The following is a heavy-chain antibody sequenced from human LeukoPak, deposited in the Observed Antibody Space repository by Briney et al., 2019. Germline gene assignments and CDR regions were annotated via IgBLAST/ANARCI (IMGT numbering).Heavy chain of an antibody. Sequence: GSLRLSCAASGFTFSSYSMNWVRQAPGKGLEWVSSISSSSSYIYYADSVKGRFTISRDNAKNSLYLQMNSLRAEDTAVYYCASPGPLTMVRGVTEGDAFDIWGQGTMVTVSS. D-gene: IGHD3-10*01. CDR3: ASPGPLTMVRGVTEGDAFDI. V-gene: IGHV3-21*01. CDR1: GFTFSSYS. CDR2: ISSSSSYI. J-gene: IGHJ3*02.